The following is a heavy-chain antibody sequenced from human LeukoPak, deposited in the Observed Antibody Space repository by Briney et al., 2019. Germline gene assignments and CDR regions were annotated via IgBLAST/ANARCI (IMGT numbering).Heavy chain of an antibody. Sequence: SETLSLTCAVYGGSFSGYYWSWIRQPPGKGLEWIGEINHSGSTNYNPSLKSRVTISVDTSKNQFSLKLSSVTAADTAVYYCASRYCSSSSCHLIGGYWGQGTQVTVSS. CDR2: INHSGST. D-gene: IGHD2-15*01. V-gene: IGHV4-34*01. CDR1: GGSFSGYY. J-gene: IGHJ4*02. CDR3: ASRYCSSSSCHLIGGY.